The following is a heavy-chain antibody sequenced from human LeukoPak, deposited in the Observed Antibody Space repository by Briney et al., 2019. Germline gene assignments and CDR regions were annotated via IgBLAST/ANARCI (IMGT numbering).Heavy chain of an antibody. CDR2: IRPDGSGE. CDR1: GFTFSNYW. V-gene: IGHV3-7*04. Sequence: PGGSLRLSCAASGFTFSNYWMSWVRQAPGKGLEWVANIRPDGSGEYYVDSVKGRFTISRDNAKNSLYLQMNSLRVEDTAVYCCARSSNAAYFDYWGQGTLVTVSS. CDR3: ARSSNAAYFDY. J-gene: IGHJ4*02. D-gene: IGHD1-1*01.